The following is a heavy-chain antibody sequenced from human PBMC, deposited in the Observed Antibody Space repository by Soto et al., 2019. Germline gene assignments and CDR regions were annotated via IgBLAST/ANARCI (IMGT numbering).Heavy chain of an antibody. D-gene: IGHD3-3*01. CDR3: ARVGDMTYKD. J-gene: IGHJ4*02. V-gene: IGHV3-11*01. CDR2: ISSSGSTK. Sequence: QVQLVESGGGLVKPGESLRLSCAASGFTFSDHYVTWIRQAPGKGLERVSYISSSGSTKYYADSVKGRFTISRDSAENSLYLQMNSLRAEDTAVYYCARVGDMTYKDWGQGTLVTVSS. CDR1: GFTFSDHY.